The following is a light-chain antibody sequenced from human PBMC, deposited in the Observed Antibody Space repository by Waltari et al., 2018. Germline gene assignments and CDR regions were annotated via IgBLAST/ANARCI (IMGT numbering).Light chain of an antibody. CDR1: QRVSSIS. V-gene: IGKV3-20*01. Sequence: CKASQRVSSISLSWYQQKAGQPPRFLIYGVSSRATGIPDRFSGSGSGTDFTLTISRLEPEDFAVYYCQQYDSIVLTFGGGTKVEI. CDR2: GVS. J-gene: IGKJ4*01. CDR3: QQYDSIVLT.